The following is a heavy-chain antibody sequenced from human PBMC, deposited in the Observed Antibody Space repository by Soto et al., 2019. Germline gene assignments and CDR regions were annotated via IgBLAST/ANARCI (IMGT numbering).Heavy chain of an antibody. Sequence: EVQLLESGGGWVQPGGSLRLPCEASGLTFSSYARGWVPQVPGKGLEWVSAIGGSGGSTYYADSVKGRFTISRDNSKNTLYLQMNSLRAEDTAVYYCAKDWRVGATDYWGQGTLVTVSS. CDR2: IGGSGGST. J-gene: IGHJ4*02. D-gene: IGHD1-26*01. CDR1: GLTFSSYA. V-gene: IGHV3-23*01. CDR3: AKDWRVGATDY.